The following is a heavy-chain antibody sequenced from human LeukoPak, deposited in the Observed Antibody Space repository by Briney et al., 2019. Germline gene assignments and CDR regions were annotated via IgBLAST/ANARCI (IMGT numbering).Heavy chain of an antibody. CDR2: INHSGST. Sequence: SETLSLTCAVYGGSFSGYYWSWLRQPPGKGLEWLGEINHSGSTNYNPSLKSRVTISVDTSKNQFSLKLSSVTAADTAVYYCARKFYGSGSYYNRWGQGTLVTVSS. CDR3: ARKFYGSGSYYNR. CDR1: GGSFSGYY. V-gene: IGHV4-34*01. J-gene: IGHJ4*02. D-gene: IGHD3-10*01.